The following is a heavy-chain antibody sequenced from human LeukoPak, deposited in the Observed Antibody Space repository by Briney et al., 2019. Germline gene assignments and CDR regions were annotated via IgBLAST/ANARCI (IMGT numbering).Heavy chain of an antibody. Sequence: GESLRLSCAASGFTFGDHVMIWVRQAPGKGLEWVSGITASGDRTFYGDSVRGRFTVSRDNSKNTVYLQMNSLRVDDTAVYYCARRDIVVVVSASDYWGQGTLVTVSS. CDR2: ITASGDRT. D-gene: IGHD2-15*01. V-gene: IGHV3-23*01. CDR1: GFTFGDHV. J-gene: IGHJ4*02. CDR3: ARRDIVVVVSASDY.